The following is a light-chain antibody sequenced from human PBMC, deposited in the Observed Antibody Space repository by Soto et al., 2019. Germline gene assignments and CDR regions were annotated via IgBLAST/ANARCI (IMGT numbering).Light chain of an antibody. J-gene: IGKJ5*01. CDR2: DAS. CDR1: QSVSSN. Sequence: EIVLTQSPATLSLSPGEGATLSCRASQSVSSNLAWYQQKQGQAPRLLIYDASSRARGIPAKFSGSGSGTDFTLTSSSLEPEDFAVYYCQQRETFGQGTRLEIK. CDR3: QQRET. V-gene: IGKV3-11*01.